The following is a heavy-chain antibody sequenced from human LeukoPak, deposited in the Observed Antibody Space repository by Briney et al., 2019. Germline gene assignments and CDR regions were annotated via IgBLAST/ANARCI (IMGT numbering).Heavy chain of an antibody. Sequence: PSETLSLTCAVYGGSFSGYYWSWIRQPPGKGLEWIGEINHSGSTNYNPSLKSRVTISVDTSKNQFSLKLSSVTAADTAVYYCARGPRRSSSFLYYYYYYMDVWGKGTTVTVSS. J-gene: IGHJ6*03. V-gene: IGHV4-34*01. CDR2: INHSGST. D-gene: IGHD6-6*01. CDR1: GGSFSGYY. CDR3: ARGPRRSSSFLYYYYYYMDV.